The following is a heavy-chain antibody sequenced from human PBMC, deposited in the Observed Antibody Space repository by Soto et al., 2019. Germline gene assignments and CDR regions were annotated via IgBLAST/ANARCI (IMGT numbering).Heavy chain of an antibody. V-gene: IGHV1-69*02. D-gene: IGHD3-3*01. CDR1: GGTFSSYT. CDR3: ARAHSDDFWSGYPEGYYYMDV. J-gene: IGHJ6*03. Sequence: SVKVSCKASGGTFSSYTISWVRQAPGQGLEWMGRIIPILGIANYAQKFQGRVTITADKSTSTAYMELSSLRSEDTAVYYCARAHSDDFWSGYPEGYYYMDVWGKGTTVTVSS. CDR2: IIPILGIA.